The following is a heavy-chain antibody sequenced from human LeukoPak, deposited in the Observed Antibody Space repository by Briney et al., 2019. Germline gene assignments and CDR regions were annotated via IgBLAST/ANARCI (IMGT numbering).Heavy chain of an antibody. CDR3: ARDPGKGYSYGYYGY. CDR1: GFTFSSYE. J-gene: IGHJ4*02. V-gene: IGHV3-48*03. D-gene: IGHD5-18*01. CDR2: ISSSGSTI. Sequence: GGSLRLSCAASGFTFSSYEMHWVRQAPGKGLEWVSYISSSGSTIYYADSVKGRFTISRDNAKNSLYLQMNSLRAEDTAVYYCARDPGKGYSYGYYGYWGQGTLVTVSS.